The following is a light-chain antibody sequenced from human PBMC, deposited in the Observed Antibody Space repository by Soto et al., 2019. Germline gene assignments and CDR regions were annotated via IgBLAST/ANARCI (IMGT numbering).Light chain of an antibody. CDR1: QSVSSN. CDR2: DAS. CDR3: QHYKSWPT. J-gene: IGKJ1*01. V-gene: IGKV3-15*01. Sequence: EIVMTQSPATLSVPPGERATLSCRASQSVSSNLAWYQQKPGQAPRLLIYDASTRATGIPTRFSGSGSGTEFSLTISSLQAEDFAVYYCQHYKSWPTLGQRTKV.